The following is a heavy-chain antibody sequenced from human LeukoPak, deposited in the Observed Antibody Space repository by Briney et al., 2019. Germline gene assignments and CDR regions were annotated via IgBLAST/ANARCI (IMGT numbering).Heavy chain of an antibody. Sequence: PGGSLRLSCAASGFTFSSYDMNWVRQAPGKGLEWASYINTISSTKYYADSVKGRFTISRDNAKNSLSLQMNSLRDEDTAVYYCARGKIGYYYGDYDGYWGQGTLVTVSS. J-gene: IGHJ4*02. D-gene: IGHD4-17*01. CDR3: ARGKIGYYYGDYDGY. V-gene: IGHV3-48*02. CDR1: GFTFSSYD. CDR2: INTISSTK.